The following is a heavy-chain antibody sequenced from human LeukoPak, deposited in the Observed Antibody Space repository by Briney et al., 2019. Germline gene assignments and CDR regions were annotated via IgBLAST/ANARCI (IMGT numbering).Heavy chain of an antibody. CDR2: IIPIFGTA. CDR3: ARSGIGGYDDHVDY. Sequence: SVKVSCKASGGTFSSYAISWVRQAPGQGLEWMGGIIPIFGTANYAQKFQGRVTMTRDMSTSTVYMELSSLRSEDTAVYYCARSGIGGYDDHVDYWGQGTLVTVSS. CDR1: GGTFSSYA. D-gene: IGHD5-12*01. J-gene: IGHJ4*02. V-gene: IGHV1-69*05.